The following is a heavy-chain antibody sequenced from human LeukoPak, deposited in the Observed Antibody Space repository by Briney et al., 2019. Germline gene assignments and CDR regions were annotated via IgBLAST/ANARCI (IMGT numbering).Heavy chain of an antibody. CDR2: IIPIFGTA. Sequence: SVKVSCKASGGTSSSYAISWVRQVPGQGLEWMGGIIPIFGTANYAQKFQGRVTITTDESTSTACMELGSRRSEDTAVYYCAGGGVALDYWGQGTLVTVSS. J-gene: IGHJ4*02. V-gene: IGHV1-69*05. CDR3: AGGGVALDY. D-gene: IGHD3-16*01. CDR1: GGTSSSYA.